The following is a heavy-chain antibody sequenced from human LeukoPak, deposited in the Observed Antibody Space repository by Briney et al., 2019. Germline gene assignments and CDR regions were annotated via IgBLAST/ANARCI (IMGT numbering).Heavy chain of an antibody. CDR2: FDPEDGET. CDR1: GYTFTSYY. Sequence: ASVKVSCKASGYTFTSYYMHWVRQAPGKGLEWMGGFDPEDGETIYAQKFQGRVTMTEDTSTDTAYMELSSLRSEDTAVYYCATGPPGYCSGGSCSPRAPPDYWGQGTLVTVSS. CDR3: ATGPPGYCSGGSCSPRAPPDY. D-gene: IGHD2-15*01. J-gene: IGHJ4*02. V-gene: IGHV1-24*01.